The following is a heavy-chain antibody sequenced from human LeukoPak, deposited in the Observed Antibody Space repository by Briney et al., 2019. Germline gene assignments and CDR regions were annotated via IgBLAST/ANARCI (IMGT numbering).Heavy chain of an antibody. V-gene: IGHV3-30-3*01. Sequence: GGSLRLSCAASGFTFSSYAMHWVRQAPGKGLEWVAVISYDASNKYYTDSVKGRFTISRDNSKNMLYLRMDTLRVEDTAVYHCAREEYGGVYFDYWGQGTLVTVSS. CDR1: GFTFSSYA. D-gene: IGHD4-23*01. CDR3: AREEYGGVYFDY. J-gene: IGHJ4*02. CDR2: ISYDASNK.